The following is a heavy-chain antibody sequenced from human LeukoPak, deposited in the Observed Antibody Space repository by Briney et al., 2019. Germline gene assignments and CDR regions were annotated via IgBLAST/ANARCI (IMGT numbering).Heavy chain of an antibody. CDR3: ATTGTTGRVY. Sequence: PGGSLRLSCAASGFTFSSYSMNWVRQAPGKGLEWVSSISSSSSYIYYADSVKGRFTIYRDNAKNSLYLQMNSLRAEDTAVYYCATTGTTGRVYWGQGTLVTVSS. D-gene: IGHD1-1*01. CDR1: GFTFSSYS. V-gene: IGHV3-21*01. J-gene: IGHJ4*02. CDR2: ISSSSSYI.